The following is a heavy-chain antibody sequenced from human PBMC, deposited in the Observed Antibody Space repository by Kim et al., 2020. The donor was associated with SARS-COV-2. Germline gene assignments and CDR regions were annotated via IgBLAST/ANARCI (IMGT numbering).Heavy chain of an antibody. CDR3: AKVQTHSSRDGYNGLYYYYYGMDV. V-gene: IGHV3-43*02. J-gene: IGHJ6*02. CDR1: GFTFDDYA. Sequence: GGSLRLSCAASGFTFDDYAMHWVRQAPGKGLEWVSLISGDGGSTYYADSVKGRFTISRDNSKNSLYLQMNSLRTEDTALYYCAKVQTHSSRDGYNGLYYYYYGMDVWGQGTTVTVSS. CDR2: ISGDGGST. D-gene: IGHD5-12*01.